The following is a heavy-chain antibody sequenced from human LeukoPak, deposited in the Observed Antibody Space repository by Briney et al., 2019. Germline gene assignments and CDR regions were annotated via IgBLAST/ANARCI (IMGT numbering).Heavy chain of an antibody. CDR3: VRGCFGEVLFDH. J-gene: IGHJ4*02. V-gene: IGHV3-21*04. D-gene: IGHD3-10*01. CDR1: GFTFSTYA. CDR2: ISSSSSHI. Sequence: PGGSLRLSCAASGFTFSTYAMSWVRQAPGKWLEWVSCISSSSSHIYYADSMKGRFTISRDNAKNSLYLQMNSLRAEDTALYYCVRGCFGEVLFDHWGQGTLVTVPS.